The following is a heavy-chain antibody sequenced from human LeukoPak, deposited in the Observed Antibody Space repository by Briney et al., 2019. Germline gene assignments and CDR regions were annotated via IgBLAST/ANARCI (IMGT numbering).Heavy chain of an antibody. CDR2: IYYSGST. CDR3: ARAGRYQGWYNY. J-gene: IGHJ4*02. D-gene: IGHD6-19*01. CDR1: GGSISSGGYY. Sequence: PSETLSLTCTVSGGSISSGGYYWSWIRQHPGKGLEWIGYIYYSGSTYYNPSLKSRVTISVDTSKNQFSLKLSSVTAADTAVYYCARAGRYQGWYNYWGQGTLVTVSS. V-gene: IGHV4-31*03.